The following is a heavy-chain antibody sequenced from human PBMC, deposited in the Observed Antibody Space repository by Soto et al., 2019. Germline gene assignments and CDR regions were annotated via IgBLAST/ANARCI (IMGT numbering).Heavy chain of an antibody. CDR3: VRGSYGDYDS. CDR1: GFTFSAYT. D-gene: IGHD4-17*01. J-gene: IGHJ5*01. CDR2: LDPSSTYI. V-gene: IGHV3-21*02. Sequence: EVQLVKSGGGLVKPGGSLRLSCAASGFTFSAYTMNWVRQAPGKGLEWVSSLDPSSTYIYYADSVKGRFTLSRDNAKNPLFLRLNSLRADDTALYYCVRGSYGDYDSWGQGTLVTVSS.